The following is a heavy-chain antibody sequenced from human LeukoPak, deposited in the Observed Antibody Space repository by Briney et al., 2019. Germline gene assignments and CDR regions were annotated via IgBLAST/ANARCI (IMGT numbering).Heavy chain of an antibody. CDR2: ISGSGGST. V-gene: IGHV3-23*01. Sequence: GGTLRLSCAASGFTFSSYGMSWVRQAPGKGLEWVSAISGSGGSTYYADSVKGRFTISRDNSKNTLYLQMNSLRAEDTAVYYCAKDPPYYYGSGSSHVSALYYYYYMDVWGKGTTVTISS. D-gene: IGHD3-10*01. J-gene: IGHJ6*03. CDR3: AKDPPYYYGSGSSHVSALYYYYYMDV. CDR1: GFTFSSYG.